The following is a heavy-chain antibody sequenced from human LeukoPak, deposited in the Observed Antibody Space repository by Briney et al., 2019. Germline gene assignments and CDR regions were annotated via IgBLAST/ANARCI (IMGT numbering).Heavy chain of an antibody. CDR2: INHSGST. Sequence: SETLSLTCAVYGGSFSGYCWSWIRQPPGKGLEWIGEINHSGSTNYNPSLKSRVTISVDTSKNQFSLKLSSVTAADTAVYYCARHFNSIAGTVDYWGQGTLVTVSS. CDR3: ARHFNSIAGTVDY. J-gene: IGHJ4*02. CDR1: GGSFSGYC. V-gene: IGHV4-34*01. D-gene: IGHD6-13*01.